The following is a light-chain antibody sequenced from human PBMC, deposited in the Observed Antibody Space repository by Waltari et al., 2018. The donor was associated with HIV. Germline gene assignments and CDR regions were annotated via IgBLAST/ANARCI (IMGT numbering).Light chain of an antibody. Sequence: EIALTQSPGTLSLSPWERATLSCSAIQIISSSYLAGYQQKPGQAPMLLIYGASSRATGIPDRCSGSGSGTDFTLTISSLEPEDCAVYYCQQYIGSPRTFGQGTKVELK. CDR1: QIISSSY. J-gene: IGKJ1*01. CDR3: QQYIGSPRT. CDR2: GAS. V-gene: IGKV3-20*01.